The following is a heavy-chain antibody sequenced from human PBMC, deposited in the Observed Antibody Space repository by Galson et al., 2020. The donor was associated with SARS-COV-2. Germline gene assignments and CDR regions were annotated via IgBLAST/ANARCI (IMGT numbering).Heavy chain of an antibody. V-gene: IGHV5-51*01. Sequence: GESLKISCKGSGYSFTSHWIGWVRQMPGKGLEWMGIIYPGDSDTRYSPSFQGQVTISADKSISTAYLQWSSLKASDTAMYYCARLGGYCSGGTCYEGYWGQGTLVTVSS. CDR1: GYSFTSHW. J-gene: IGHJ4*02. D-gene: IGHD2-15*01. CDR3: ARLGGYCSGGTCYEGY. CDR2: IYPGDSDT.